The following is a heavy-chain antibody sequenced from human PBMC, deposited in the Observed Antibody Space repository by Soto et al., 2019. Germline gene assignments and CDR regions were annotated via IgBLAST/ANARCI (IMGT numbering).Heavy chain of an antibody. D-gene: IGHD6-19*01. Sequence: QVQLVQSGAEVKKPGASVKVSCKASGYTFTDYYVHWVRQAPGQGLEWMGWINTNSGVTNFAQKFQGWVTLTRDTSVNTAYMELNRLKSDDTAVFFCARGVSGWSPFDFRGQGTLVTVSS. CDR2: INTNSGVT. J-gene: IGHJ4*02. CDR1: GYTFTDYY. CDR3: ARGVSGWSPFDF. V-gene: IGHV1-2*04.